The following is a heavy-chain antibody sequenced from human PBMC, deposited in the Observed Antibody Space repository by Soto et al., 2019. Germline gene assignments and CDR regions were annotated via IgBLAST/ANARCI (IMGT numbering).Heavy chain of an antibody. Sequence: PSETPSLTCAVYGGSFSGYYWSWIRQPPGKGLEWIGEINHSGSTNYNPSLKSRVTISVDTSKNQFSLKLSSVTAADTAVYYCARGPRYDFWSGPRWSIGMDVWGQGTTVTVSS. CDR3: ARGPRYDFWSGPRWSIGMDV. J-gene: IGHJ6*02. V-gene: IGHV4-34*01. CDR1: GGSFSGYY. CDR2: INHSGST. D-gene: IGHD3-3*01.